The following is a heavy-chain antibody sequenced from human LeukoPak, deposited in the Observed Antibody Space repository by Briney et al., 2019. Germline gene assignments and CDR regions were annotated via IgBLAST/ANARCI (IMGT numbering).Heavy chain of an antibody. CDR1: GFTFSSYS. CDR2: ISSSSSYI. CDR3: ARLGVVAATGH. D-gene: IGHD2-15*01. V-gene: IGHV3-21*01. Sequence: NPGGSLRLSCAASGFTFSSYSMNWVRQAPGKGLEWVSSISSSSSYIYYADSVKGRFTISRDNAKNSLYPQMNSLRAEDTAVYYCARLGVVAATGHWGQGTLVTVSS. J-gene: IGHJ4*02.